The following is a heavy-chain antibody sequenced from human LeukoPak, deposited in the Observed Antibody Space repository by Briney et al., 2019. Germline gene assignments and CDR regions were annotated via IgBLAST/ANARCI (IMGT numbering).Heavy chain of an antibody. CDR3: ARDRARGAFDI. V-gene: IGHV4-59*12. J-gene: IGHJ3*02. Sequence: SETLSLTCTVSGDSISSYYWSWIRQPPGKGLEWIGYIYHSGSTYYNPSLKSRVTISVDRSKNQFSLKLSSVTAADTAVYYCARDRARGAFDIWGQGTMVTVSS. CDR2: IYHSGST. CDR1: GDSISSYY.